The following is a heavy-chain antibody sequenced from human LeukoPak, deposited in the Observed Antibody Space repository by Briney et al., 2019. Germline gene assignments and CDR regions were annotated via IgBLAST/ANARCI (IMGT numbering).Heavy chain of an antibody. CDR2: ISYDGSNK. Sequence: PGRSLRLSCAAFGFTFSSYGMHWVRQAPGKGLEWVAVISYDGSNKYYADSVKGRFTISRDNAKNSLYLQMNSLRAEDTAVYYCARMVRESDYWGQGTLVTVSS. D-gene: IGHD3-10*01. CDR1: GFTFSSYG. J-gene: IGHJ4*02. CDR3: ARMVRESDY. V-gene: IGHV3-30*03.